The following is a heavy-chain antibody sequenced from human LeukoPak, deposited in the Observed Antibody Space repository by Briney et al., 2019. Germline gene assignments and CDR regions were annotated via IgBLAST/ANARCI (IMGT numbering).Heavy chain of an antibody. Sequence: GGSLRLSCAASGFTFSGFWMHWVRQAPGKGQVWISRLHSDGSNTDYADSVKGRFTISRDNAKNTLYLQMNSLSAEDTAVHYCARDSGGYPGPFDYWGQGTVVTVSS. CDR1: GFTFSGFW. V-gene: IGHV3-74*01. D-gene: IGHD1-26*01. J-gene: IGHJ4*02. CDR2: LHSDGSNT. CDR3: ARDSGGYPGPFDY.